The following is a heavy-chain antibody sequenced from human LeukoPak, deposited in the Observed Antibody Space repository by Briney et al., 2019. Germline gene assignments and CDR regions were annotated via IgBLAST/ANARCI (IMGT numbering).Heavy chain of an antibody. CDR2: IYPDDSDT. J-gene: IGHJ3*02. CDR3: ARPGVKWKYDAFDI. Sequence: GESLQISCKASGYKFTNYWIGWVRQMPGKGLEWMGIIYPDDSDTRYNSSFQGHFTISADQSTTTAYLQWSSLKASDTAMYYCARPGVKWKYDAFDIWGQGTMVTVSS. V-gene: IGHV5-51*01. D-gene: IGHD1-7*01. CDR1: GYKFTNYW.